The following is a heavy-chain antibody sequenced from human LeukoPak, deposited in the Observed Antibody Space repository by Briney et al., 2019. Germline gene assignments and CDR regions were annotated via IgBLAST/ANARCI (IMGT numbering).Heavy chain of an antibody. D-gene: IGHD2-15*01. CDR2: ISYDGSNK. V-gene: IGHV3-30*03. Sequence: LSLTCAVYGGSFSGYYWNWIRQSPGKGLEWVAVISYDGSNKYYADSVKGRFTISRDNSKNTLYLQMNSLRAEDTAVYYCARDPDIVVVVAAPDYWGQGTLVTVSS. J-gene: IGHJ4*02. CDR1: GGSFSGYY. CDR3: ARDPDIVVVVAAPDY.